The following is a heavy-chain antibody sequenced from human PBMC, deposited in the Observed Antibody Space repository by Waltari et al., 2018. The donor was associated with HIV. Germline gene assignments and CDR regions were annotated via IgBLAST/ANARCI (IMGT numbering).Heavy chain of an antibody. CDR2: IKQDGSEK. V-gene: IGHV3-7*01. CDR3: ARDVLLWFGELPEPQYYYYYGMDV. CDR1: GFTFSSYW. Sequence: EVQLVESGGGLVQPGGSLRLSCAASGFTFSSYWMSWVRQAPGKGLEWVADIKQDGSEKYYVDSVKGRFTISRDNAKNSLYLQMNSLRAEDTAVYYCARDVLLWFGELPEPQYYYYYGMDVWGQGTTVTVSS. D-gene: IGHD3-10*01. J-gene: IGHJ6*02.